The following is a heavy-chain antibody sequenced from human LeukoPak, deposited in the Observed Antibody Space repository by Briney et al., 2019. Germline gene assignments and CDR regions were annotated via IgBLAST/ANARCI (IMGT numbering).Heavy chain of an antibody. Sequence: NASETLSLTCTVSGGSISSGGYCWIWIRQHPGKGLEGIGYIYYSGSTYYNPSLQSRVTLSVHTSKNQFSLKLSSVTAADPAVYYCARQDGLEYPFDYWGQGPLVTVSS. CDR1: GGSISSGGYC. D-gene: IGHD3/OR15-3a*01. CDR3: ARQDGLEYPFDY. V-gene: IGHV4-31*03. J-gene: IGHJ4*02. CDR2: IYYSGST.